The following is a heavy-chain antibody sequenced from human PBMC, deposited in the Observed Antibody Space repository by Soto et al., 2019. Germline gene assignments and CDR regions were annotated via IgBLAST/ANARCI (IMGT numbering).Heavy chain of an antibody. J-gene: IGHJ5*02. V-gene: IGHV1-8*01. Sequence: QVQLVQSGAEVKKPGASVKVSCKASGYTFTSYDINWVRQATGQGLEWMGWMNPNSGNTGYAQKFQGRLSMTRNTSISTAYMELSSLRSEDTAVYYCARAVAVPVASRFDPWGQGTLVTVSS. D-gene: IGHD2-2*01. CDR1: GYTFTSYD. CDR3: ARAVAVPVASRFDP. CDR2: MNPNSGNT.